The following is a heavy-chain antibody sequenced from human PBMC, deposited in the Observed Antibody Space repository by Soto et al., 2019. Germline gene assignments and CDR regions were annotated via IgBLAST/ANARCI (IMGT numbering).Heavy chain of an antibody. J-gene: IGHJ4*02. CDR3: ARHAPNYYDFWSGYSTYFDY. Sequence: PSGTVALTCTVPAGSISRSGNSCGGFRLTQGKGLEWIGSIYYSGSTYYNPSLKSRVTISVDTSKNQFSLKLSSVTAADTAVYYCARHAPNYYDFWSGYSTYFDYWGQGTLVTVS. D-gene: IGHD3-3*01. CDR2: IYYSGST. CDR1: AGSISRSGNS. V-gene: IGHV4-39*01.